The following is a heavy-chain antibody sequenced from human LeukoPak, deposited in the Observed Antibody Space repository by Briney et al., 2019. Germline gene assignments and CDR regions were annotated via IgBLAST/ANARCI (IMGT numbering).Heavy chain of an antibody. CDR3: ARGRPEDY. J-gene: IGHJ4*02. Sequence: SETLSLTCAVYGGSFSGYFWNWIRQPPGKGLEWIGYIYSSGSTNYNPSLRSRVTISLDTSKNQFSLKLSSVTAADTAVYYCARGRPEDYWGQGTLVTVSS. CDR1: GGSFSGYF. CDR2: IYSSGST. V-gene: IGHV4-59*01.